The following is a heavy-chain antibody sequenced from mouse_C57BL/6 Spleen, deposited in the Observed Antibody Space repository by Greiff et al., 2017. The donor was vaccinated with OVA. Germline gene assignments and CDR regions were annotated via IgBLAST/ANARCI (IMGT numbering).Heavy chain of an antibody. V-gene: IGHV1-55*01. D-gene: IGHD1-1*01. Sequence: QVQLQQPGAELVKPGASVKMSCKASGYTFTSYWITWVKQRPGQGLEWIGDIYPGSGSTNYNEKFTSKATLTVDTSSSTAYMQLSSLTSEDSAVYYCARDYYGSSSWFAYWGQGTLVTVSA. CDR2: IYPGSGST. CDR1: GYTFTSYW. CDR3: ARDYYGSSSWFAY. J-gene: IGHJ3*01.